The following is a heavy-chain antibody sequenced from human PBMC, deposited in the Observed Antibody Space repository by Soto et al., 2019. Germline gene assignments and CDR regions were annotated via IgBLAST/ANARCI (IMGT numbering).Heavy chain of an antibody. CDR2: ISGSGGST. Sequence: PGGSLRLSCAASGFTFSRYAMSWVRQAPGKGLEWVSAISGSGGSTYYADSVKGRFTISRDNSKNTLYLQMNSLRAEDTALYYCAKGDTTWYDFDYWGQGTLVTVSS. CDR3: AKGDTTWYDFDY. CDR1: GFTFSRYA. D-gene: IGHD6-13*01. V-gene: IGHV3-23*01. J-gene: IGHJ4*02.